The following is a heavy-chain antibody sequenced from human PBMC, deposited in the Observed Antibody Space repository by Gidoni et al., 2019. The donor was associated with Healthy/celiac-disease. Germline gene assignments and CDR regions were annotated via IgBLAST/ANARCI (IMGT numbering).Heavy chain of an antibody. CDR1: GGSFSGYY. CDR3: ARGLSSSWPKYYYYYYMDV. CDR2: INHSGST. D-gene: IGHD6-13*01. V-gene: IGHV4-34*01. Sequence: QVQLQQWGAGLLKPAETLSLTCAVYGGSFSGYYWSWIRQPPGKGLEGFGEINHSGSTTYNPSLKSRVTISVDTSKNQFSLKLSSVTAADTAVYYCARGLSSSWPKYYYYYYMDVWGKGTTVTVSS. J-gene: IGHJ6*03.